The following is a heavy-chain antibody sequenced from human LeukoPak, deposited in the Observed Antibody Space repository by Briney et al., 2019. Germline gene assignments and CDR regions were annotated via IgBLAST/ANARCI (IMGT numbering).Heavy chain of an antibody. CDR3: ARYRHLGY. CDR2: VSASGSFI. V-gene: IGHV3-21*01. Sequence: GGSLRLSCAASGFTLSSYTMNWVRQAPGRGLEWVSSVSASGSFIYYADSVKGRFTISRDNAKKSLFLQMNSLRAEDTAVYYCARYRHLGYWGQGTLVTVSS. J-gene: IGHJ4*02. CDR1: GFTLSSYT.